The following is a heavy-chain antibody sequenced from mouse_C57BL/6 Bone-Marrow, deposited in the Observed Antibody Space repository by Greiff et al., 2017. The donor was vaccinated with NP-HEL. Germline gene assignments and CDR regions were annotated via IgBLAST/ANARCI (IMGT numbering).Heavy chain of an antibody. CDR3: ARDYEYAMDY. CDR1: GYTFTSYW. D-gene: IGHD2-4*01. CDR2: IYPGSGST. J-gene: IGHJ4*01. Sequence: QVHVKQPGAELVKPGASVKMSCKASGYTFTSYWITWVKQRPGQGLEWIGDIYPGSGSTNYNEKFKSKATLTVDTSSSTAYMQLSSLTSEDSAVYYCARDYEYAMDYWGQGTSVTVSS. V-gene: IGHV1-55*01.